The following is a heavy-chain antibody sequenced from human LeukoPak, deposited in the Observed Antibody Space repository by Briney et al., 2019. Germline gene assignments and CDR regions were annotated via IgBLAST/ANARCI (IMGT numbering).Heavy chain of an antibody. CDR3: ARDVFADSSGGSFDF. D-gene: IGHD3-16*01. V-gene: IGHV3-33*01. CDR2: IWYDGSKK. CDR1: GFSFDTHG. J-gene: IGHJ4*02. Sequence: PGRSLRLSCAASGFSFDTHGMHWGRQAPGKGLEWVAAIWYDGSKKYYADSVKGRFTISRDNSKKSLFLQMNSLRAEDTALYYCARDVFADSSGGSFDFWGQGTLFTVSS.